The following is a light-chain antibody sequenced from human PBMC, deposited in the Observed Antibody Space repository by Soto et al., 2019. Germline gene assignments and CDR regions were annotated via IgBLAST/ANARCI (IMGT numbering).Light chain of an antibody. V-gene: IGKV3-20*01. CDR3: HQYGSSPYT. Sequence: EIVLTQSPGTLSLSPGERATLSCRASQSVSSSYLDWYQQKPGQAPRLLIYGASSRATGIPDRFSGSGSGTEFTLTINRLELEDFALYYCHQYGSSPYTFGHGTKLEI. CDR2: GAS. J-gene: IGKJ2*01. CDR1: QSVSSSY.